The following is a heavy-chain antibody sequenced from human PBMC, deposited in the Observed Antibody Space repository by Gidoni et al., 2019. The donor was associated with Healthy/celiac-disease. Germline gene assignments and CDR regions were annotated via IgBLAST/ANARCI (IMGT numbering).Heavy chain of an antibody. CDR1: GFTFSSYA. V-gene: IGHV3-23*01. Sequence: EVQLLESGGGLVQPGGSLRLSCAASGFTFSSYAMSWVRQAPGKGLEWVSAISGSGGSTYYADSVKGRFTISRDNSKNTLYLQMNSLRAEDTAVYYCAKDDLYSSSSTEYFQHWGQGTLVTVSS. CDR3: AKDDLYSSSSTEYFQH. CDR2: ISGSGGST. D-gene: IGHD6-6*01. J-gene: IGHJ1*01.